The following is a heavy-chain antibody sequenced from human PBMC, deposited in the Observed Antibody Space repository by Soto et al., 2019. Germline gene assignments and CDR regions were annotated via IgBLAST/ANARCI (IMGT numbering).Heavy chain of an antibody. CDR2: IYYNGFT. CDR1: GGSINNYY. CDR3: ARRGAAGTIYFDS. D-gene: IGHD6-13*01. V-gene: IGHV4-59*08. Sequence: SETLSLTCTVSGGSINNYYWSWIRQPPGKGLEWIGYIYYNGFTNYNPSLKSRITISIDTSKNQFSLKLSSVTAADTAVYYCARRGAAGTIYFDSWSQGTLVTVSS. J-gene: IGHJ4*02.